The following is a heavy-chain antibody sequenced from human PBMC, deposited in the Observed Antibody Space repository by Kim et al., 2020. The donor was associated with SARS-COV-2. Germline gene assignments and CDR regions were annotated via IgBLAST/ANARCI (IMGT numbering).Heavy chain of an antibody. Sequence: GGSLRPSCAASGFTFSSYWMHWVRQAPGKGLVWVSRINSDGSSTSYADSVKGRFTISRDNAKNTLYLQMNSLRAEDTAVYYCARAFRYLEWLFLYYGMDVWGQGTTVTVSS. D-gene: IGHD3-3*01. CDR1: GFTFSSYW. CDR3: ARAFRYLEWLFLYYGMDV. V-gene: IGHV3-74*01. J-gene: IGHJ6*02. CDR2: INSDGSST.